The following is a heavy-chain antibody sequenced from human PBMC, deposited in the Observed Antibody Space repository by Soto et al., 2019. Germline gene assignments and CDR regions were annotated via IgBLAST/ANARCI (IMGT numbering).Heavy chain of an antibody. J-gene: IGHJ6*02. CDR1: GFTFTSSA. D-gene: IGHD6-6*01. CDR3: AASEYSSSPNPYYSGMDV. V-gene: IGHV1-58*01. Sequence: SVKVSCKASGFTFTSSAVQWVRQARGQRLEWIGWIVVGSGNTNYAQKFQERVTITRDMSKSTAYMELSSLRSEDTAVYYCAASEYSSSPNPYYSGMDVWGQGTTVTVSS. CDR2: IVVGSGNT.